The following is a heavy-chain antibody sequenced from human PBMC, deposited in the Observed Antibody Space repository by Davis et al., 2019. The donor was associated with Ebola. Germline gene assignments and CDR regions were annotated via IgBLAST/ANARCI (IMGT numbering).Heavy chain of an antibody. J-gene: IGHJ6*02. CDR3: ARDNVAVAGNV. V-gene: IGHV1-69*05. Sequence: SVKVSCKASGYTSTSYGISWVRQAPGQGLEWMGGIIPIFGTANYAQKFQGRVTMTRDTSTSTVYMELRSLRSDDTAVYYCARDNVAVAGNVWGQGTTVTVSS. CDR1: GYTSTSYG. D-gene: IGHD6-19*01. CDR2: IIPIFGTA.